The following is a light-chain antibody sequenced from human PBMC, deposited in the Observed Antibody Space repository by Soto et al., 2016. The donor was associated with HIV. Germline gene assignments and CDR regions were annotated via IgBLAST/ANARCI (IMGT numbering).Light chain of an antibody. Sequence: DIQMTQSPPTLSASVGDRVTITCRASQSISTWLAWYQQKPGKAPKLLIKRASSLESGVPSRFSGSGSGTQFTLTISSLQPDDFATYYCQQYNNYLGTFGQGTKVEIK. CDR1: QSISTW. CDR3: QQYNNYLGT. J-gene: IGKJ1*01. CDR2: RAS. V-gene: IGKV1-5*03.